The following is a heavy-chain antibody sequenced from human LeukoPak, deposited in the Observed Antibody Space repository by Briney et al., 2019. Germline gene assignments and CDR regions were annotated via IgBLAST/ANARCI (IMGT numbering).Heavy chain of an antibody. CDR2: IHRAGRT. CDR1: GVSISSSEW. Sequence: SETLSLTCAVSGVSISSSEWWIWVRQPPGQGLEWIGEIHRAGRTRCNPSLKSRVTISMDHSKNQFSLKLTSVTAADTAIYYCGKTDIYFNPIDYWGPGSLVTVSS. V-gene: IGHV4-4*02. CDR3: GKTDIYFNPIDY. D-gene: IGHD3-9*01. J-gene: IGHJ4*02.